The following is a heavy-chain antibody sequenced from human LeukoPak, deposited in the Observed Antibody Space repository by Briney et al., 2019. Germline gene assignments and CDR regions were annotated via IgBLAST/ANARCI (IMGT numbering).Heavy chain of an antibody. Sequence: GGSLRLSCTVSGFTFSSYAMHWVRQAPGKGLEWVAVTSYDESNKYYADSVKGRFTVSRDNYKHTLYLQMNNLRPDDTAVYFCARDFQTIYYDGSAFYSPFDDWGQGTLVIVSS. D-gene: IGHD3-22*01. J-gene: IGHJ4*02. V-gene: IGHV3-30*14. CDR3: ARDFQTIYYDGSAFYSPFDD. CDR1: GFTFSSYA. CDR2: TSYDESNK.